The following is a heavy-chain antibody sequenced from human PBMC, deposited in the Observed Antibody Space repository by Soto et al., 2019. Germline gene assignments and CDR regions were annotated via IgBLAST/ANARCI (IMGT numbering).Heavy chain of an antibody. CDR2: IYSGGST. J-gene: IGHJ4*02. Sequence: HPGGSLRLSCAASGFTVSSNYMSWVRQAPGKGLEWVSVIYSGGSTYYADSVKGRFTISRDNSKNTLYLQMNSLRAEDTAVYYCAREQYYYDSSAIGYFDYWGQGTLVTVSS. CDR1: GFTVSSNY. CDR3: AREQYYYDSSAIGYFDY. D-gene: IGHD3-22*01. V-gene: IGHV3-53*01.